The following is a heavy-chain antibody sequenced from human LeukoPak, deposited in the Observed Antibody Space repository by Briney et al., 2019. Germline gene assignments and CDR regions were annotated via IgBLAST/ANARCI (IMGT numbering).Heavy chain of an antibody. Sequence: GGSLRLSCAASGFTFSTYTMNWVRQAPGKGPEWLSYISSSATTIYYADSVKGRFTISRDNAKISLYLQMNSLRAEDTAVYYCARGRGFDYWGQGTLVTVSS. V-gene: IGHV3-48*01. CDR2: ISSSATTI. CDR1: GFTFSTYT. J-gene: IGHJ4*02. CDR3: ARGRGFDY. D-gene: IGHD5-24*01.